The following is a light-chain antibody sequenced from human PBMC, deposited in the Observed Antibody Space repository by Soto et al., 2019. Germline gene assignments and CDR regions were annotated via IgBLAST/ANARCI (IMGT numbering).Light chain of an antibody. V-gene: IGKV3-20*01. CDR3: HQYGSSPSYT. J-gene: IGKJ2*01. Sequence: EIVLTQSPGTLSLSPGERATLSCRASQSASSSYLAWYQQKPGQAPRLLIYGASSRATGIPDRFSGSGSGTDFTLTINRLEPEDFAVYYCHQYGSSPSYTFGQGTKLEIK. CDR2: GAS. CDR1: QSASSSY.